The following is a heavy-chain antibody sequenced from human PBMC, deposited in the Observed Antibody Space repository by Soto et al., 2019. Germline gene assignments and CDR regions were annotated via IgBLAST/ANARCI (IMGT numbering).Heavy chain of an antibody. D-gene: IGHD3-16*02. CDR2: IIPILGIA. CDR1: GGTFSSYT. J-gene: IGHJ4*02. Sequence: QVQLVQSGAEVKKPGSSVKVSCKASGGTFSSYTISWVRQAPGQGLEWMGRIIPILGIANYAQKFQGRVTITADKSTSTAYLELSGLRSEDAAVYSCAREDIGYDYVWGRYRLAFWGQGPLVTVSS. V-gene: IGHV1-69*08. CDR3: AREDIGYDYVWGRYRLAF.